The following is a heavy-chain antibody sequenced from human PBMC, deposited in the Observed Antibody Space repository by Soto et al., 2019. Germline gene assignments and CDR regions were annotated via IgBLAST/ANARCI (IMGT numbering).Heavy chain of an antibody. CDR1: VFTVINNY. CDR3: ARDGIEWELLLAY. Sequence: GGSLRLSCAVSVFTVINNYMSWVRQAPGKGLEWVAVISYDGGNKYYADSVKGRFTISRDNSKNTLYLQMNSLRAEDTAVYYCARDGIEWELLLAYWGQGTLVTVSS. CDR2: ISYDGGNK. J-gene: IGHJ4*02. D-gene: IGHD1-26*01. V-gene: IGHV3-30-3*01.